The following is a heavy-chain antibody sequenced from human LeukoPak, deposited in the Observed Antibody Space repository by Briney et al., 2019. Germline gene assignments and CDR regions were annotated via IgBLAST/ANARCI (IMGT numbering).Heavy chain of an antibody. J-gene: IGHJ4*02. V-gene: IGHV3-30*18. CDR3: AKDYGGNSYYFDY. D-gene: IGHD4-23*01. Sequence: GGSLRLSCAASGFIFSRYGMHWVRQAPGKGLEWVAVISFDGSNKDYADSVKGRFTISRDNSKNTLYLQMNSLRAEDTAVYYCAKDYGGNSYYFDYWGQGTLVTVSS. CDR1: GFIFSRYG. CDR2: ISFDGSNK.